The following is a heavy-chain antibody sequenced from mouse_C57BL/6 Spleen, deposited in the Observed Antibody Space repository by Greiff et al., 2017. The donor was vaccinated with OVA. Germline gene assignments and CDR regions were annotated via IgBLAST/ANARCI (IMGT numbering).Heavy chain of an antibody. V-gene: IGHV1-26*01. CDR3: ARRGGDGYSLAY. CDR2: INPNNGGT. D-gene: IGHD2-3*01. J-gene: IGHJ3*01. CDR1: GYTFTDYY. Sequence: EVQLQQSGPELVKPGASVKISCKASGYTFTDYYMNWVKQSHGKSLEWIGDINPNNGGTSYNQKFKGKATLTVDKSSSTAYMELRSLTSEDSAVYYCARRGGDGYSLAYWGQGTLVTVSA.